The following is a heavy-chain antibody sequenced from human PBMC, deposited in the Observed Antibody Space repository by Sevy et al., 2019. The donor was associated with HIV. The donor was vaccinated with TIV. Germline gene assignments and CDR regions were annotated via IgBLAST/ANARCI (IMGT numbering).Heavy chain of an antibody. Sequence: GGSLRLSCAASGFSFSSYVMSWVRQTPGKGLEWVSAISGSGGSTYYAHSVKGRFTISRDNSKNTLYLQMNSLIAEDTAVYYCAKGGFTMVRGVFDYWGQGTLVTVSS. V-gene: IGHV3-23*01. J-gene: IGHJ4*02. CDR3: AKGGFTMVRGVFDY. CDR2: ISGSGGST. CDR1: GFSFSSYV. D-gene: IGHD3-10*01.